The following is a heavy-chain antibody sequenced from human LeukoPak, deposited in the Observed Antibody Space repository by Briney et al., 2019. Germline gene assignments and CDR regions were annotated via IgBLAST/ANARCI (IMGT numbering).Heavy chain of an antibody. V-gene: IGHV4-59*01. CDR3: ARAPEGSSSSGSDSYYYYYYMDV. J-gene: IGHJ6*03. D-gene: IGHD6-6*01. Sequence: SETLSLTCTVSGGSISSYYWSWIRQPPGKGLEWIGYIYYSGCTNYNPSLKSRVTISVDTSKNQFSLKLSSVTAADTAVYYCARAPEGSSSSGSDSYYYYYYMDVWGKGTTVTVSS. CDR1: GGSISSYY. CDR2: IYYSGCT.